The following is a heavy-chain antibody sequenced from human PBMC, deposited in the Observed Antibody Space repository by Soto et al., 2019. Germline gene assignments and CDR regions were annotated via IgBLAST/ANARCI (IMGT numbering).Heavy chain of an antibody. CDR2: IIPIFGTA. D-gene: IGHD3-22*01. J-gene: IGHJ6*02. Sequence: QVQLVQSGAEVKKPGSSVKVSCKASGGTFSSYAMTWVRQAPGQGLEWMGGIIPIFGTANYAQKFQGRVTITADESTSTAYMELSSLRSEDTAVYYCATEGDGSGSYYYGMDVWGQGTTLTVSS. CDR1: GGTFSSYA. CDR3: ATEGDGSGSYYYGMDV. V-gene: IGHV1-69*12.